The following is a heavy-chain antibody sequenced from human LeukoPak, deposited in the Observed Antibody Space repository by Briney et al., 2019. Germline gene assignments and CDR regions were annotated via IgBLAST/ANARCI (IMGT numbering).Heavy chain of an antibody. D-gene: IGHD3-22*01. J-gene: IGHJ3*02. CDR3: ATASITMIVVVITTPRVDAFDI. V-gene: IGHV1-24*01. Sequence: GASVKVSCKVSGYTLTELSMHWVRQAPGKGLEWMGGFDPEDGETIYAQKFQDRVTMTEDTSTDTAYMELSSLRSEDTAVYYCATASITMIVVVITTPRVDAFDIWGQGTMVTVSS. CDR1: GYTLTELS. CDR2: FDPEDGET.